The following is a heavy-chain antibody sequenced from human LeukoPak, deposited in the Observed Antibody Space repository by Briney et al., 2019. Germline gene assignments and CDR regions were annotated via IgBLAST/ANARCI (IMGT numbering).Heavy chain of an antibody. V-gene: IGHV4-34*01. CDR2: INHSGST. J-gene: IGHJ5*02. D-gene: IGHD6-13*01. Sequence: GSLRLSCAASGFTFSSYGMSWVRQPPGKGLEWIGEINHSGSTNYNPSLKSRVTISVDTSKNQFSLKLSSVTAADTAVYYCAREGDSSSVGWFDPWGQGTLVTVSS. CDR3: AREGDSSSVGWFDP. CDR1: GFTFSSYG.